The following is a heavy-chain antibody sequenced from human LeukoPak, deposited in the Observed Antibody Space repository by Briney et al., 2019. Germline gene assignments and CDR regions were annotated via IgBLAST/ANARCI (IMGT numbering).Heavy chain of an antibody. CDR2: INHTVST. D-gene: IGHD3-22*01. V-gene: IGHV4-34*01. Sequence: SETLCLTCAVYGGAFSGDYWSWIRQPPGKGLEWSGEINHTVSTNYNPSLTSRVTISVDTSKNQFSLKLSSVTVADTAVYYCARRIRDYYDSSGYSFFDYWGQGTLVTVSS. J-gene: IGHJ4*02. CDR1: GGAFSGDY. CDR3: ARRIRDYYDSSGYSFFDY.